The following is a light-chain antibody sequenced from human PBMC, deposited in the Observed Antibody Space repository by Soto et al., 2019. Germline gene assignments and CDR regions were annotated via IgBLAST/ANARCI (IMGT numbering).Light chain of an antibody. J-gene: IGLJ2*01. CDR3: GTWDSSLSDMI. V-gene: IGLV1-51*01. Sequence: QSVLTQPPSVSAAPGQKVTISCSGSSSNIGNNYVSWYQQLPGTAPKLLIYDTDKRPSGIPARFSGSRSGTSATLGITGLQTGDEADYYCGTWDSSLSDMIFGGGTKLTVL. CDR1: SSNIGNNY. CDR2: DTD.